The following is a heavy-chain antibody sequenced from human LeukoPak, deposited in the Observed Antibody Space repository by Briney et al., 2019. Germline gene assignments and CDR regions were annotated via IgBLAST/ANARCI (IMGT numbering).Heavy chain of an antibody. V-gene: IGHV1-69*13. J-gene: IGHJ5*02. CDR1: GGTFSSYA. CDR2: IIPIFGTA. D-gene: IGHD3-22*01. Sequence: SVKVSCKASGGTFSSYAISWVRQAPGQGLEWMGGIIPIFGTANYAQKFQGRVTITADESTSTAYMELSSLRSEDTAVYYCASGSYDSSGSFDPWGQGTLVTSPQ. CDR3: ASGSYDSSGSFDP.